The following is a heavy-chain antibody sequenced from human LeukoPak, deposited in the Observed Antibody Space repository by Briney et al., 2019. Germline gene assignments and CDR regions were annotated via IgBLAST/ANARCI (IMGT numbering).Heavy chain of an antibody. J-gene: IGHJ3*02. Sequence: QAGRSLRLSCAASGFTFDDYAMHWVRQAPGKGLEGVSGISWNSGSIGYADSVKGRFTISRDSAKNSLYLQMNSLRAEDTALYYCAKDVADAARPSDAFDIWGQGTMVTVSS. V-gene: IGHV3-9*01. CDR1: GFTFDDYA. CDR2: ISWNSGSI. D-gene: IGHD6-6*01. CDR3: AKDVADAARPSDAFDI.